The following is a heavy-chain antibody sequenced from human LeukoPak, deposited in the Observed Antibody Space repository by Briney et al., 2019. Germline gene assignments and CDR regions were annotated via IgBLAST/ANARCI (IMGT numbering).Heavy chain of an antibody. CDR3: ARADQPVVPAALDY. J-gene: IGHJ4*02. Sequence: GGSLRLSCAASGFTFSSYAMHWVRQAPGKGLEYVSAISSNGGSTYYANSVKGRFTISRDNSKNTLYLQMGSLRAEDMAVCYCARADQPVVPAALDYWGQGTLVTVSS. CDR1: GFTFSSYA. V-gene: IGHV3-64*01. CDR2: ISSNGGST. D-gene: IGHD2-2*01.